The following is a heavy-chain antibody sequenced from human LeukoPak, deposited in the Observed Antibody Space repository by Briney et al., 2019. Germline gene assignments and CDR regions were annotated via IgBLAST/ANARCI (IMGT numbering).Heavy chain of an antibody. Sequence: GGSLRLSCAASGFTFSSYAMHWVRQAPGKGLEWVAVISYDGSNKYYADSVKGRFTISRDNSKNTLYLQMNSLRAEDTAVYYCANIAAAATSYYDYWGQRTLVTVSS. CDR1: GFTFSSYA. J-gene: IGHJ4*02. CDR3: ANIAAAATSYYDY. CDR2: ISYDGSNK. V-gene: IGHV3-30-3*01. D-gene: IGHD6-13*01.